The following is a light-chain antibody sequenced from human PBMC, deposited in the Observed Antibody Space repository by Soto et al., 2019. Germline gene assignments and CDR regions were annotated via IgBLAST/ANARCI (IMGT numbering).Light chain of an antibody. CDR1: QSVSSY. Sequence: DIVLTQSPATLSLSPGQTATLSCRASQSVSSYLAWYQQKPGQAPRLLIYGASTRATGIPARFSGSGSGTDFTLTISRLEPEDFAVYYCQQYGSSPITFGQGTRLEIK. CDR3: QQYGSSPIT. J-gene: IGKJ5*01. CDR2: GAS. V-gene: IGKV3-20*01.